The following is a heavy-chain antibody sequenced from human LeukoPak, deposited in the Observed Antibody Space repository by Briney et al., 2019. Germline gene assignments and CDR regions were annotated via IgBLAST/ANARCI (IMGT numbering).Heavy chain of an antibody. Sequence: GGSLRLSCAASGFTFSSYVMHWVRQAPGKGLEWVAIISYDGSNEYYADSVKGRFTISRDNSKNMVYLQMNSLRAEDTAVYYCAKDRPRTAERPDRAVDYWGQGTLVTVSS. CDR3: AKDRPRTAERPDRAVDY. J-gene: IGHJ4*02. D-gene: IGHD1-1*01. CDR2: ISYDGSNE. CDR1: GFTFSSYV. V-gene: IGHV3-30*04.